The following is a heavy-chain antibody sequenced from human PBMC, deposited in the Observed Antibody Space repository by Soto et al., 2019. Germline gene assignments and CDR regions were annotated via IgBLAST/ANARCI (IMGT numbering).Heavy chain of an antibody. CDR2: FYYSGST. CDR1: GGSIGSGPYS. D-gene: IGHD2-2*01. Sequence: PSETLSLTCTVSGGSIGSGPYSWGWIRQPPGKGLEWIGTFYYSGSTNYNPSLESRVTISVDTSKNQFSLKVSSVTAADTAVYYCARLGGYCSSTSCYGYSGMDVWAQGPPFTVSS. J-gene: IGHJ6*02. CDR3: ARLGGYCSSTSCYGYSGMDV. V-gene: IGHV4-39*01.